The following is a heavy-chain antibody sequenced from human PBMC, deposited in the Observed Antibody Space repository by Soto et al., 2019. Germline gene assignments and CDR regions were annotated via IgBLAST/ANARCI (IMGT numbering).Heavy chain of an antibody. CDR3: ARSSSSSSPNYYYYMDV. J-gene: IGHJ6*03. CDR1: GGSISSYY. CDR2: IYYSGST. Sequence: SETLSLTCTVSGGSISSYYWSWIRQPPGKGLEWIGYIYYSGSTNYNPSLKSRVTISVDTSKNQFSLKLSSVTAADTAVYYCARSSSSSSPNYYYYMDVWGKGTTVTVSS. D-gene: IGHD6-6*01. V-gene: IGHV4-59*08.